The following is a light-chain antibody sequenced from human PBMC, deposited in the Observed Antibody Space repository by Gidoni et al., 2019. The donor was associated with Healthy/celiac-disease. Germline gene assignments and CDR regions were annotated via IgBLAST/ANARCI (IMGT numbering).Light chain of an antibody. CDR2: GAS. CDR3: QQYGSSPPIT. J-gene: IGKJ5*01. CDR1: QSVSSSY. V-gene: IGKV3-20*01. Sequence: ELVLTQAPGALFLSPRERATLSCRASQSVSSSYLAWYQQKPGQAPRLLIYGASSRATGTPDRFSGSGSGTDFTLTISRLEPEDVAVYYCQQYGSSPPITFGQGTRLEIK.